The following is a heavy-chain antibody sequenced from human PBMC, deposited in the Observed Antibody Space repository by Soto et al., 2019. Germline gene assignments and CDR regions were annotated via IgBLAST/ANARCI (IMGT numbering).Heavy chain of an antibody. V-gene: IGHV1-8*01. CDR3: ARFYDFWSGPTGYGMDV. J-gene: IGHJ6*02. D-gene: IGHD3-3*01. CDR1: GYTFTSYD. CDR2: MNPNSGNT. Sequence: ASVKVSCKASGYTFTSYDINWVRQATGQGLEWMGWMNPNSGNTGYAQKFQGRVTMTRNTSTSTAYMELSSLRSEDTAVYYCARFYDFWSGPTGYGMDVWGQGTTVTVSS.